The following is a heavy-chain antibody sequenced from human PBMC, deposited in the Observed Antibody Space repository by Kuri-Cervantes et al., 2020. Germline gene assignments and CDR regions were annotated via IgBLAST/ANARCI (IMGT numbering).Heavy chain of an antibody. J-gene: IGHJ5*02. V-gene: IGHV3-7*01. CDR2: IQQDGSEK. CDR1: GFTFSSYW. Sequence: GESLKISCAASGFTFSSYWMSWVRQAPGKGLEWVANIQQDGSEKYYVDSVKGRFTISRDNSKNTLYLQMNSLRAEDTAVYYCAREYYDFWSGYSPLRGGFDPWGQGTLVTVSS. CDR3: AREYYDFWSGYSPLRGGFDP. D-gene: IGHD3-3*01.